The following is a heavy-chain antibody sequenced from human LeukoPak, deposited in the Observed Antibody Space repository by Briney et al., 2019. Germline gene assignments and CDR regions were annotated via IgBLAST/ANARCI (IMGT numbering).Heavy chain of an antibody. CDR1: GFTFSGSA. V-gene: IGHV3-73*01. D-gene: IGHD3-16*01. CDR3: TFGRRGYYFDY. J-gene: IGHJ4*02. CDR2: IRSKANSYAT. Sequence: GGSLRLSCAASGFTFSGSAMHWVRQASGKGLEWVGRIRSKANSYATAYAASVKGRFTISRDDSKNTAYLQMNSLKTEDTAVYYCTFGRRGYYFDYWGQGTLVTVSS.